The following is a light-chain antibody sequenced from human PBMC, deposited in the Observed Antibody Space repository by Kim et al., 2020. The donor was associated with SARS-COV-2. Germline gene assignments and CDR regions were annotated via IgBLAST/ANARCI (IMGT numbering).Light chain of an antibody. CDR1: QSINSW. CDR2: KAS. V-gene: IGKV1-5*03. CDR3: QQYDSFPYA. J-gene: IGKJ2*01. Sequence: DIQMTQSPSTLSASVGDRVTLTCRASQSINSWLSWYQQKPGKAPKLLIYKASDLESGVPSRFSGNGFGTEFTLTINSLQPDDFVTYYCQQYDSFPYAFGQGTKLEI.